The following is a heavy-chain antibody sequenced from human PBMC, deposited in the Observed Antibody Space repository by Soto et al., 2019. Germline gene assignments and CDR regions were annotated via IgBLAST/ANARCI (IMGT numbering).Heavy chain of an antibody. CDR2: ISYDGSNK. D-gene: IGHD3-22*01. CDR1: GFTFSSYA. CDR3: ARGHYYDSSGYYGGWY. J-gene: IGHJ4*02. V-gene: IGHV3-30-3*01. Sequence: QVQLVESGGGVVQPGRSLRLSCAASGFTFSSYAMHWVRQAPGKGLEWVAVISYDGSNKYYADSVKGRFTISRDNSKNTLYLQMSSLRAEDTAVYYCARGHYYDSSGYYGGWYWGQGTLVTVSS.